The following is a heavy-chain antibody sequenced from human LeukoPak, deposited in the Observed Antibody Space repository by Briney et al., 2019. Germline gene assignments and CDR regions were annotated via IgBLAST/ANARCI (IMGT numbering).Heavy chain of an antibody. D-gene: IGHD6-19*01. Sequence: SETLSLTCTVSGGSISSSDYYWGWIRQPPGKGLEWIATIYYSGSTYYNPSLKSRVTISVDTSKNQFSLKLSSVTAADTAVYYCASGEIAVANWFDPWGQGTLVTVSS. CDR2: IYYSGST. J-gene: IGHJ5*02. CDR3: ASGEIAVANWFDP. CDR1: GGSISSSDYY. V-gene: IGHV4-39*07.